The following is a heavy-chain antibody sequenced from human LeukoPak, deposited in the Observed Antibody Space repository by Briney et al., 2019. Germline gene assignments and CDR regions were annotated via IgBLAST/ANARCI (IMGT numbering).Heavy chain of an antibody. J-gene: IGHJ4*02. CDR1: GFTFDDYA. CDR3: ARVGSPLDY. D-gene: IGHD6-13*01. CDR2: ISWNSGSI. Sequence: GGSLRLSCAASGFTFDDYAMHWVRQAPGKGLEWVPGISWNSGSIGYADSVKGRFTISRDNAKNSLYLQMNSLRAEDTAVYYCARVGSPLDYWGQGTLVTVSS. V-gene: IGHV3-9*01.